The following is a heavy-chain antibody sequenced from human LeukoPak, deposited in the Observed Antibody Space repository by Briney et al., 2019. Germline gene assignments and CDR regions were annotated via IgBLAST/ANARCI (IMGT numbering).Heavy chain of an antibody. CDR3: ASLLGFCYFDY. V-gene: IGHV3-53*01. CDR2: IYSGGST. J-gene: IGHJ4*02. Sequence: QPGGSLRLSCAASGFTVSSKYMSWVRQAPGKGLEWVSVIYSGGSTYYTDSVKGRFTISRDNSKNTVYLQMNSLRAEDTAVYYCASLLGFCYFDYWGQGTLVTVSS. D-gene: IGHD3-3*01. CDR1: GFTVSSKY.